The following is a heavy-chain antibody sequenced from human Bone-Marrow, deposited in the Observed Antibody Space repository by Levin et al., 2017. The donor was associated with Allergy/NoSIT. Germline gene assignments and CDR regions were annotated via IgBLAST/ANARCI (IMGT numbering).Heavy chain of an antibody. CDR3: ARDHESDTAWRSFDP. V-gene: IGHV3-9*01. D-gene: IGHD2-21*02. J-gene: IGHJ5*02. CDR1: GFRFDDYT. Sequence: PGGSLRLSCVGSGFRFDDYTMHWVRQVPGKSLEWVSGINWNSASIGYADSVKGRFTISRDNAKNSLYLKMNSLRPEDTAFYYCARDHESDTAWRSFDPWGQGTLVTVSS. CDR2: INWNSASI.